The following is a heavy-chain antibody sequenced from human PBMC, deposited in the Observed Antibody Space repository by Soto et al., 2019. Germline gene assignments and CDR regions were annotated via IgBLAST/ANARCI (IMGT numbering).Heavy chain of an antibody. CDR2: IIPILDRA. Sequence: GASVKVSCKASGGDFSSYSISWVRRAPGQGLEWMGRIIPILDRANYAQKFQGRVTISADRSTNTAYMELSSLRSEDTAVYYCARDPHSTGWYHIDYWGQGTLVTVSS. V-gene: IGHV1-69*04. CDR1: GGDFSSYS. CDR3: ARDPHSTGWYHIDY. J-gene: IGHJ4*02. D-gene: IGHD6-19*01.